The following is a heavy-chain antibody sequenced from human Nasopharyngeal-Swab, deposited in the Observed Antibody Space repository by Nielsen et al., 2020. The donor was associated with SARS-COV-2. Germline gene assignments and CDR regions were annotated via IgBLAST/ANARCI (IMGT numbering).Heavy chain of an antibody. Sequence: SCAASCSFITDYSMDWVRPAPRKGLEWVSYITSSSSTRYYADSEKGRSTASRDNAKNSLYLQMSSLRDDDTAVYYCVREFEATGATYLDYWGLGTLVTVSS. CDR3: VREFEATGATYLDY. CDR1: CSFITDYS. D-gene: IGHD1-26*01. J-gene: IGHJ4*02. CDR2: ITSSSSTR. V-gene: IGHV3-48*02.